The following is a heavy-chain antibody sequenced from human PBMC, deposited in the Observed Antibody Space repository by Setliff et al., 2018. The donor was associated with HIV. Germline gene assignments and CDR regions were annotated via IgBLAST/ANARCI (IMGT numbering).Heavy chain of an antibody. CDR1: GFTFSDYY. CDR2: VRPYNADK. V-gene: IGHV1-2*02. D-gene: IGHD2-15*01. CDR3: ARDRAYCSSGSCYRPLVYYFYYMDV. J-gene: IGHJ6*03. Sequence: GASVKVSCKASGFTFSDYYMHWVRQAPGQGLEWMGWVRPYNADKNYAQKFQGRVTMTSDTSISTAYLELSGLTSGDTAIYYCARDRAYCSSGSCYRPLVYYFYYMDVWGTGTTVTVSS.